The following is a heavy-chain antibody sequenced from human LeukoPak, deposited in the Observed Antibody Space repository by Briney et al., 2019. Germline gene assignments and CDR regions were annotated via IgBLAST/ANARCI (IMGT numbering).Heavy chain of an antibody. CDR1: GYTFTSYG. CDR3: AREIEWFGELEATAFDY. D-gene: IGHD3-10*01. Sequence: ASVKVSCTASGYTFTSYGISWVRQAPGQGLEWMGWISAYNGNTNYAQKLQGRVTMTTDTSTSTAYMELRSLRSDDTAVYYCAREIEWFGELEATAFDYWGQGTLVTVSS. V-gene: IGHV1-18*01. CDR2: ISAYNGNT. J-gene: IGHJ4*02.